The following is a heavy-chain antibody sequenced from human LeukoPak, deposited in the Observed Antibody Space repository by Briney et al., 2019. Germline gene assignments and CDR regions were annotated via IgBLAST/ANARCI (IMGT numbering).Heavy chain of an antibody. CDR2: ISPEGSGT. Sequence: GSLRLSCAASGFSLSGYWMHWVRQAPGKGLVWVSRISPEGSGTTYADSVKGRFTISRDNSKNTLYLQMNSLRDEDAAVYHCTRVQAGRSGLMDVWGRGTTVTVSS. V-gene: IGHV3-74*01. J-gene: IGHJ6*02. CDR1: GFSLSGYW. CDR3: TRVQAGRSGLMDV. D-gene: IGHD2-8*02.